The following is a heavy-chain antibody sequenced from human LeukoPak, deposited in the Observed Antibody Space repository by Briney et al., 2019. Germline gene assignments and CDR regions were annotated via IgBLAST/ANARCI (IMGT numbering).Heavy chain of an antibody. J-gene: IGHJ6*02. CDR3: ATGPSSYDYYGMDV. V-gene: IGHV4-59*12. CDR1: GGSISSYY. Sequence: PSETLSLTCTVSGGSISSYYWSWIRQPPGKGLEWIGYIYYSGSTNYNPSLKSRVTISVDTSKNQFSLKVTSVTAADTAVYYCATGPSSYDYYGMDVWGQGTTVTVSS. D-gene: IGHD2-8*02. CDR2: IYYSGST.